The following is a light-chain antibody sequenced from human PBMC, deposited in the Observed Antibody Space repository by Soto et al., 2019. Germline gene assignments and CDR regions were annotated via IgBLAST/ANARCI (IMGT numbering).Light chain of an antibody. Sequence: QAVATQPPSASGTPGQSVTISCSGSSSNIGDNTVNWYQQLPGTAPKLLMYSNDQRWSGVPDRFSGSKSGTSASLAISGLQSEDEADYYCAVWDDSLDGVVFGGGTKVTVL. J-gene: IGLJ2*01. CDR3: AVWDDSLDGVV. CDR1: SSNIGDNT. CDR2: SND. V-gene: IGLV1-44*01.